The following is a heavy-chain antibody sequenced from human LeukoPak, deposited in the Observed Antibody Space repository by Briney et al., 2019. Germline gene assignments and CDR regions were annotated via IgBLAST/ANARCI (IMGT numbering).Heavy chain of an antibody. CDR3: ARGQGGNYYLNYFDY. V-gene: IGHV4-59*01. Sequence: SETLSLTCTVTGYTFSTYFRSWVRQPPGKGLEWIGHFYYSGSTNYNPSLKSRVTISVDRSSNQFSLKLTSVTAADKAVYYCARGQGGNYYLNYFDYWGQGALVTVSS. J-gene: IGHJ4*02. CDR2: FYYSGST. CDR1: GYTFSTYF. D-gene: IGHD1-26*01.